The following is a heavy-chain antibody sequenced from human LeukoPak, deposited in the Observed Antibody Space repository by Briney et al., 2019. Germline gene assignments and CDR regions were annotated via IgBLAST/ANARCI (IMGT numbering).Heavy chain of an antibody. Sequence: SETLSLTCTVSGYSISSGYFWVWIRQPPGKGLEWIGSIYHSGRTYYNPSLKSLVTISVDTSKNQFSLKLSSVTAADTAVYYCARGIALEITMIVVVTPAAFDIWGQGTMVTVSS. V-gene: IGHV4-38-2*02. CDR3: ARGIALEITMIVVVTPAAFDI. D-gene: IGHD3-22*01. CDR1: GYSISSGYF. J-gene: IGHJ3*02. CDR2: IYHSGRT.